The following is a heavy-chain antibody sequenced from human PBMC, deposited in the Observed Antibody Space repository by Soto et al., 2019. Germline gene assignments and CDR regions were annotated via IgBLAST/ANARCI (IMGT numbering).Heavy chain of an antibody. CDR1: GGSISSDDYY. D-gene: IGHD1-26*01. Sequence: ASETLSLTCNVSGGSISSDDYYWSWIRQPPGKGLEWIGYIYHSGSSYYNPSLQSRVTISIDTSKNQLSLKLSSVTAADSAVYYCVRDDPGLGMDYWGLGILVTVSS. J-gene: IGHJ4*02. CDR3: VRDDPGLGMDY. V-gene: IGHV4-30-4*01. CDR2: IYHSGSS.